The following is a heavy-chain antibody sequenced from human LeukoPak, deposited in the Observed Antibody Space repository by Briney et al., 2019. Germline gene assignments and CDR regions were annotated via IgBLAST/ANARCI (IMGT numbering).Heavy chain of an antibody. Sequence: SETLSLTCNVSGGAISSYYWSWIRQPPGKGLEWIGYMYYSGNTNYNPSLKSRVTISVDTSKNQFSLKLSSVTAADTAVYYCARCDSSGYPAKNWGQGTLVTVSS. CDR2: MYYSGNT. V-gene: IGHV4-59*12. D-gene: IGHD3-22*01. J-gene: IGHJ4*02. CDR3: ARCDSSGYPAKN. CDR1: GGAISSYY.